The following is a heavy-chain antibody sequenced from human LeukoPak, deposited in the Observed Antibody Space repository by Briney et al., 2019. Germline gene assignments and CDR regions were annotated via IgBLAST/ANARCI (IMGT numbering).Heavy chain of an antibody. D-gene: IGHD6-13*01. CDR3: ARGGYSSSWYRYFQH. V-gene: IGHV3-48*04. J-gene: IGHJ1*01. CDR2: ISRSSSTI. Sequence: GGSLRLSCAASGFTFSSHAMSWVRQAPGKGLEWVSYISRSSSTIHYADSVRGRFTISRDDAKNSLYLQMSSLRAEDTAVYYCARGGYSSSWYRYFQHWGQGTLVTVSS. CDR1: GFTFSSHA.